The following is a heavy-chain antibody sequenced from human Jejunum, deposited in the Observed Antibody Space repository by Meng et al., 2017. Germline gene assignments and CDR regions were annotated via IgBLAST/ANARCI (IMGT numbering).Heavy chain of an antibody. V-gene: IGHV4-39*01. CDR3: ARLTYVRYFDY. D-gene: IGHD3-10*02. CDR1: GDSITSGSYY. J-gene: IGHJ4*02. Sequence: QLQLQESGPGLGKHAETLSLTCTVSGDSITSGSYYWAWIRQPPGTGLEWIGSIQHSGSTYYNPSLKSRVSLSVDRSKNQFSLNLNSVAAADTAVYYCARLTYVRYFDYWGQGTLVTVSS. CDR2: IQHSGST.